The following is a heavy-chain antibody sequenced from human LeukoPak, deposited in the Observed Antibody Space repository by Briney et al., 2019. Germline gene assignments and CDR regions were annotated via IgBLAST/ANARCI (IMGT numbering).Heavy chain of an antibody. D-gene: IGHD3-9*01. CDR3: AKGLRYFDWTNTPFDP. CDR1: GFTFSSYA. Sequence: GGSLRLSCAASGFTFSSYAMHWVRQAPGKGLEWVAVISYDGSNKYYADSVKGRFTISRDNSKNTLYLQMNSLRAEDTAVYYCAKGLRYFDWTNTPFDPWGQGTLVTVSS. V-gene: IGHV3-30*04. CDR2: ISYDGSNK. J-gene: IGHJ5*02.